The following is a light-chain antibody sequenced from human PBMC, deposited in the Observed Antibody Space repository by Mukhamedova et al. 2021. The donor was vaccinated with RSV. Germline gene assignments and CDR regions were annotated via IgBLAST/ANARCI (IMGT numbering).Light chain of an antibody. V-gene: IGKV1-5*03. CDR1: SISGW. Sequence: SISGWLAWYQQKPGKAPKLLIYKASTLESGVPSRFSGSGSGTEFTLTISSLQPDDFATYYCQQYNSYSPTFGQGAKLEIK. J-gene: IGKJ2*01. CDR2: KAS. CDR3: QQYNSYSPT.